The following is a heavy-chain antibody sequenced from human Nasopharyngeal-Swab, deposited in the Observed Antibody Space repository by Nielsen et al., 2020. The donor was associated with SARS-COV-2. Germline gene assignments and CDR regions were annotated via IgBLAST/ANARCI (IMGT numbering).Heavy chain of an antibody. CDR2: MNPNSGNT. CDR3: ARALTVDTAMVIYYYYYYGMDV. V-gene: IGHV1-8*01. Sequence: WVRQATGQGLEWMGWMNPNSGNTGYAQKFQGRVTMTRNTSISTAYMELSSLRSEDTAVYYCARALTVDTAMVIYYYYYYGMDVWGQGTTVTVSS. D-gene: IGHD5-18*01. J-gene: IGHJ6*02.